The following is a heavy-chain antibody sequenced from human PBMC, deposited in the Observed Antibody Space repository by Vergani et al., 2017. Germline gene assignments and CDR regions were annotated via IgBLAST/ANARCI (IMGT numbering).Heavy chain of an antibody. Sequence: DVHLAESGGGFFQPGGSLRLSCSASGFTFSSYAMSWVRQVPGKGLEWVSGISGSGGNTYYANSVKGRFTISRDNSKNTLYLQMNSLRADDTAVYYCVRLPRGPWNFDLWGRGTLITVSS. J-gene: IGHJ2*01. CDR1: GFTFSSYA. CDR3: VRLPRGPWNFDL. V-gene: IGHV3-23*04. CDR2: ISGSGGNT.